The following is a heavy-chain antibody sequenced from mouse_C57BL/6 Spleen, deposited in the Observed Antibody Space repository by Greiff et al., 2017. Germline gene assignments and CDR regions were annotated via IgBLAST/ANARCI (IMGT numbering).Heavy chain of an antibody. V-gene: IGHV1-80*01. D-gene: IGHD4-1*01. CDR3: AREGTGSFDG. J-gene: IGHJ2*01. Sequence: VQLQQPGAELVKPGASVKISCKASGYAFSSYWMNWVKQRPGKGLEWIGQIYPGDGDPNYNGKFKGKATLTADKSSSTAYMQLSSLTSEDSAVYFCAREGTGSFDGWGQGTTLTVSS. CDR2: IYPGDGDP. CDR1: GYAFSSYW.